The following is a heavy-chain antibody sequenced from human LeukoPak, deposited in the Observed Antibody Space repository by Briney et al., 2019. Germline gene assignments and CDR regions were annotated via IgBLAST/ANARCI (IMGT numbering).Heavy chain of an antibody. V-gene: IGHV4-59*01. J-gene: IGHJ5*02. D-gene: IGHD3-10*01. Sequence: SETLSLTCTVSGNSFGDYYWSWIRQSPGKGLECIGYIHYTGSTNYNPSLKSRVTISVETSKNQFSLKLKSVTAADTAVYYCARGGYYGSGNDFRFDPWGQGTLVTVSS. CDR3: ARGGYYGSGNDFRFDP. CDR1: GNSFGDYY. CDR2: IHYTGST.